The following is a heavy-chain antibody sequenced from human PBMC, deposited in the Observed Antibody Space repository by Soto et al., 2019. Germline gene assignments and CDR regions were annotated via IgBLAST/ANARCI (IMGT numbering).Heavy chain of an antibody. CDR2: IKSKTDGGTT. CDR1: GFTFSNAW. D-gene: IGHD2-2*01. Sequence: PGGSVRLSCAASGFTFSNAWMSWVRQAPGKGLEWVGRIKSKTDGGTTDYAAPVKGRFTISRDDSKNTLYLQMNSLKTEDTAVYYCTTESCSSTSCYGDYYYYGMDVWGQGTTVTVSS. CDR3: TTESCSSTSCYGDYYYYGMDV. V-gene: IGHV3-15*01. J-gene: IGHJ6*02.